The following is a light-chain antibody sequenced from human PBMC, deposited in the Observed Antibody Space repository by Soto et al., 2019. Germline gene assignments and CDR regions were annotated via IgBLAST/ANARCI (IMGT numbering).Light chain of an antibody. CDR2: DTS. Sequence: DIEMTQSPSTLSASVGDRVTITCRASQSVNNRLAWYQQKPGKAPNLLIYDTSTLESGVPSRFSGSGSGTEFTLTISSLQPEDVATYYCLQLNTYPWTFGQGTKVDIK. CDR1: QSVNNR. V-gene: IGKV1-5*01. J-gene: IGKJ1*01. CDR3: LQLNTYPWT.